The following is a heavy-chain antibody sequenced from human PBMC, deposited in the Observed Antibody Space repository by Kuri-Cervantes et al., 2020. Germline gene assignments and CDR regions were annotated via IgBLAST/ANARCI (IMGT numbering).Heavy chain of an antibody. V-gene: IGHV3-7*01. CDR2: IKQDGSEK. CDR1: GFTFSSYG. J-gene: IGHJ6*02. Sequence: GGSLRLSCAASGFTFSSYGIHWVRQAPGKGLEWVANIKQDGSEKYYVDSVKGRFTISRDNAKNSLYLQMNSLRAEDTAVYYCARGFRSRRSWPLGYYYGMDVWGQGTTVTVSS. CDR3: ARGFRSRRSWPLGYYYGMDV. D-gene: IGHD1-14*01.